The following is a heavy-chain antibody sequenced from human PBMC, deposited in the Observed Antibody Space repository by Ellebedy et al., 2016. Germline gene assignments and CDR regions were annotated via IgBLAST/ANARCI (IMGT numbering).Heavy chain of an antibody. CDR3: ATAGGEEWQQFAGWYFDH. J-gene: IGHJ4*02. CDR2: FDPEDGKM. Sequence: ASVKVSXXVSVYSLTEFSMHWVRQARGKGLEWMGGFDPEDGKMFFAQKFQGRVTMTEDTSTDTAYMELRSLRSDDTAVYYCATAGGEEWQQFAGWYFDHWGQGTLVTVSS. D-gene: IGHD5-24*01. CDR1: VYSLTEFS. V-gene: IGHV1-24*01.